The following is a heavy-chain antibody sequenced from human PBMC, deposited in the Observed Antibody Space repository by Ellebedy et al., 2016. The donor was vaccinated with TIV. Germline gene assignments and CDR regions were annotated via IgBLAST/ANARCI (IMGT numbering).Heavy chain of an antibody. V-gene: IGHV4-39*07. Sequence: SETLSLXCSVSNGSISSSTYYWGWIRQPPGKGLEWIGAIYYNGITYSNPSLKSRLTISVDTSRNQFSLKLSSVTAADTAVYYCARDGGYSSGWYNYWGQGTLVTVSS. CDR3: ARDGGYSSGWYNY. J-gene: IGHJ4*02. D-gene: IGHD6-19*01. CDR1: NGSISSSTYY. CDR2: IYYNGIT.